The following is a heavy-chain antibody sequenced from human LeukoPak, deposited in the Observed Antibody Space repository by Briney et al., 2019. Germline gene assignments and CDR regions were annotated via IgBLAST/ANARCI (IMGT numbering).Heavy chain of an antibody. CDR2: IYHSGST. J-gene: IGHJ4*02. CDR3: ATRLRVDY. Sequence: SETLSLTCTVSGGSISSSSYYWGWIRQPPGKGLEWIGSIYHSGSTYYNPSLKSRVTISVDTSKNQFSLKLSSVTAADTAVYYCATRLRVDYWGQGTLVTVSS. CDR1: GGSISSSSYY. D-gene: IGHD4-17*01. V-gene: IGHV4-39*01.